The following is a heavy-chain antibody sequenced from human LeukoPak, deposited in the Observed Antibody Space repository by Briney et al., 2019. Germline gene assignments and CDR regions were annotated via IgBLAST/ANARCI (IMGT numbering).Heavy chain of an antibody. Sequence: GASVKVSCKASGYTFTSYGISWVRQAPGQGLEWMGWISAYNGNTYYAQKLQGRVIMTTDTSTSTAYMELRSLRSDDTAVYYCARDRLSMTMVRGTANWFDPWGQGTLVTVSS. CDR1: GYTFTSYG. CDR3: ARDRLSMTMVRGTANWFDP. D-gene: IGHD3-10*01. J-gene: IGHJ5*02. CDR2: ISAYNGNT. V-gene: IGHV1-18*01.